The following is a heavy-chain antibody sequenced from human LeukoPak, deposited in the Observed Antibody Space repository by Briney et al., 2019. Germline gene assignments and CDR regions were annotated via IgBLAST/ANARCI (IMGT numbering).Heavy chain of an antibody. D-gene: IGHD6-13*01. Sequence: NPGGSLRLSCAASGFNFSDYNMNWVRQAPGKGLEWVSVISISSKYIYYADSVKGRFTISRDNAKNSLYLQMNSLRAEDTAVYYCARVSTAVSLAIDYWGQGTLVTVST. J-gene: IGHJ4*02. CDR3: ARVSTAVSLAIDY. CDR1: GFNFSDYN. V-gene: IGHV3-21*06. CDR2: ISISSKYI.